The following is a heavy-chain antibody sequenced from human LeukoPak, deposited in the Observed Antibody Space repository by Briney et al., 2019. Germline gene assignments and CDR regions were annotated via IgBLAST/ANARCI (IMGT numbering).Heavy chain of an antibody. D-gene: IGHD3-3*01. Sequence: SETLSLTCTVSGYSISSGYYWGWIRQPPGKGLEWIGIIYHSGSTYYNPSLKSRVTISVDTSKNQFSLKLSSVTAADTAVYYCARDFRGGYDFWSGYYTPYYFDYWGQGTLVTVSP. CDR1: GYSISSGYY. CDR3: ARDFRGGYDFWSGYYTPYYFDY. CDR2: IYHSGST. J-gene: IGHJ4*02. V-gene: IGHV4-38-2*02.